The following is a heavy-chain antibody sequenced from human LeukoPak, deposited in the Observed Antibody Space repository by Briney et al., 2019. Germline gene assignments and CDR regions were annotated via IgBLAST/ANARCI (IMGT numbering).Heavy chain of an antibody. V-gene: IGHV3-13*04. Sequence: GGSLGLSCAASGFTFSTYDMHWVRQAPGKGLEWVSGICTVGDTYYPGSVKGRFTISRENAKSSLYLQMNSLRAGDTAVYYCARGSCSGGRCYPLDYWGQGTLVTVSS. D-gene: IGHD2-15*01. CDR3: ARGSCSGGRCYPLDY. CDR1: GFTFSTYD. J-gene: IGHJ4*02. CDR2: ICTVGDT.